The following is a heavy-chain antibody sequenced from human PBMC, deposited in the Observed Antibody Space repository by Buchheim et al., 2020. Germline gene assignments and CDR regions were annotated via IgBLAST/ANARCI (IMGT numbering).Heavy chain of an antibody. Sequence: EVQLVESGGGLVKPGGSLRLSCAASGFTFSSSSMNWVRQAPGKGLEWVSSISSSSSYIYYADSVKGRFTISRDNAKNPMYLQMNSLRAEDTAVYYCARDLQLVPGENFDYWGQGTL. CDR2: ISSSSSYI. J-gene: IGHJ4*02. CDR3: ARDLQLVPGENFDY. D-gene: IGHD6-13*01. CDR1: GFTFSSSS. V-gene: IGHV3-21*01.